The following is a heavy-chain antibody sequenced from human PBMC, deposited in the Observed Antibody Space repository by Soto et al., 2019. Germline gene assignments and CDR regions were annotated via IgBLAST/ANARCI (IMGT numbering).Heavy chain of an antibody. CDR3: ARDDYGDLNPYFQH. D-gene: IGHD4-17*01. V-gene: IGHV3-30-3*01. CDR2: ISYDGINK. J-gene: IGHJ1*01. Sequence: GGSLRLSCAASGFTFSSYAMHWVRQAPGKGLEWVAVISYDGINKYYADSVKGRFTISRDNSKNTLYLQMNSLRAEDTAVYYCARDDYGDLNPYFQHWGQGTLVTVSS. CDR1: GFTFSSYA.